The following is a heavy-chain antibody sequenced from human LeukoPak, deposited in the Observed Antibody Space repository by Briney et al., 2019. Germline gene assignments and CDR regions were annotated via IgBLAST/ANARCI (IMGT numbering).Heavy chain of an antibody. CDR2: IKNDGSII. V-gene: IGHV3-74*01. CDR1: GFTFSGYW. D-gene: IGHD3-16*01. Sequence: PGGSLRLSCAASGFTFSGYWMHWGRQAPGKGLVWVSRIKNDGSIIDYADSVKGRFTISRDNAKNTLYLQMNSLRAEDTAVYYCARAGEPIFLDYWGQGSLVSVSS. CDR3: ARAGEPIFLDY. J-gene: IGHJ4*02.